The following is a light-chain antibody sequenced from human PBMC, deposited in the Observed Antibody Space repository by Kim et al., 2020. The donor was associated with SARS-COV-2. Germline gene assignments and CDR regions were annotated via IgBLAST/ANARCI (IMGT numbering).Light chain of an antibody. V-gene: IGKV1-16*02. CDR3: QQYDSYPPT. J-gene: IGKJ1*01. CDR1: QGIRKS. CDR2: GAS. Sequence: AALEDRVTITCRASQGIRKSLACVQQKPGQAPQSLFFGASTLRSGVPSKFSGGGSGTDFTLTSSSLQPEDSATYYCQQYDSYPPTFGQGTKVDIK.